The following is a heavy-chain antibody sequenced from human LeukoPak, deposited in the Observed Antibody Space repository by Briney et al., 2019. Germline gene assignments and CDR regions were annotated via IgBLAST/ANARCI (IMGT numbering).Heavy chain of an antibody. D-gene: IGHD3-16*01. CDR1: GFTFSSYV. V-gene: IGHV3-33*01. J-gene: IGHJ2*01. CDR2: IWYDGSNK. CDR3: TQGARADTYWYFDL. Sequence: GGSLRLSCAASGFTFSSYVMHWVRQAPGKGLEWVAVIWYDGSNKYYADSVKGRFTISRDNSKNTLYVQMNSLRVEDTAVYYCTQGARADTYWYFDLWGRGTLVTVAS.